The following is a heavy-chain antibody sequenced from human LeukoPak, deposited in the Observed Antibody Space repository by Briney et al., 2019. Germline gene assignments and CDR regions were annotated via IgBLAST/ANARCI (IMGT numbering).Heavy chain of an antibody. CDR1: GVSISSYY. Sequence: SETLSLTCTVSGVSISSYYWTWIRQPPGKGLEWIGSIYYSGSSNYNPSLKSRVTISVDTSKNQFSLKLSSVTAADTAVFYCARENGYKYDYWGQGILVTVSS. D-gene: IGHD5-24*01. CDR2: IYYSGSS. V-gene: IGHV4-59*01. J-gene: IGHJ4*02. CDR3: ARENGYKYDY.